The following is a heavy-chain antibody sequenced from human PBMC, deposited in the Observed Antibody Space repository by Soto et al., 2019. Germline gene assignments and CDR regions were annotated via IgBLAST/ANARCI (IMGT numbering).Heavy chain of an antibody. CDR2: ISSSSSTI. CDR1: GFTFSSYS. V-gene: IGHV3-48*01. D-gene: IGHD5-12*01. J-gene: IGHJ4*02. Sequence: GGSLRLSCAASGFTFSSYSMNWVRQAPGKGLEWVSYISSSSSTIYYADSVKGRFTISRDNAKNSLYLQMNSLRAEDTAVYYCARPSLVAPFDYWGQGTLVTVPQ. CDR3: ARPSLVAPFDY.